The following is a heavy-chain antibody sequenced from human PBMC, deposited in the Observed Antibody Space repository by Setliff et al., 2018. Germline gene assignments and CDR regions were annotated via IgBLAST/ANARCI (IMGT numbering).Heavy chain of an antibody. CDR2: FDPDDGET. CDR3: ATCVGTSWYDYNFYMDV. Sequence: ASVKVSCKLSGKTLTELSIHWVRQAPGKGLEWMGGFDPDDGETVYAQKFQGRVAMTEDTSTNTGYMELSSLRSEDTAVYYCATCVGTSWYDYNFYMDVWGIGTTVTVSS. V-gene: IGHV1-24*01. CDR1: GKTLTELS. D-gene: IGHD1-26*01. J-gene: IGHJ6*03.